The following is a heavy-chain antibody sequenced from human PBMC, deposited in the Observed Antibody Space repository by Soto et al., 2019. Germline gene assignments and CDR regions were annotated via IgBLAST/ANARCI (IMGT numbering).Heavy chain of an antibody. CDR2: IYQSGST. V-gene: IGHV4-30-2*01. CDR3: ATQSYSNSGAYYYYAMDV. CDR1: GGSISSGGYS. D-gene: IGHD4-4*01. J-gene: IGHJ6*02. Sequence: SETLSLTCAVSGGSISSGGYSWSWIRQPPGKGLEWIGYIYQSGSTYYNPSLKSRVTISVDRSRNQFSLKLSSVTAADTAVYFCATQSYSNSGAYYYYAMDVWGQGTTVTVAS.